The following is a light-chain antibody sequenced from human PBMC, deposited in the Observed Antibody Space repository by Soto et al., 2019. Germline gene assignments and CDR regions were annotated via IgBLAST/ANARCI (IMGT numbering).Light chain of an antibody. J-gene: IGKJ1*01. CDR3: QQYEAVVT. Sequence: DIQMTQSPSTLSASVGDRVTITCRASQSISSWLAWYQQKPGKAPKLPIYKASSLESGVPSRFSGSGSGTEFTLTISRLEPEDVAVYYCQQYEAVVTFGQGTKVDIK. CDR1: QSISSW. CDR2: KAS. V-gene: IGKV1-5*03.